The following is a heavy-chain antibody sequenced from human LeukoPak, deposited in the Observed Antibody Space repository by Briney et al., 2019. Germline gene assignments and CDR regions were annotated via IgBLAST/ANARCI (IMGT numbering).Heavy chain of an antibody. Sequence: SETLSLTCTVSGGSISSGSYYWSWIRQPAGKGLEWIGRIYTSGSTNYNPSLKSRVTISVDTSKNQFSLKLSSVTAADTAVFYCAGGDITTLDYWGQGTRVTVSS. D-gene: IGHD3-3*01. CDR3: AGGDITTLDY. V-gene: IGHV4-61*02. CDR1: GGSISSGSYY. J-gene: IGHJ4*02. CDR2: IYTSGST.